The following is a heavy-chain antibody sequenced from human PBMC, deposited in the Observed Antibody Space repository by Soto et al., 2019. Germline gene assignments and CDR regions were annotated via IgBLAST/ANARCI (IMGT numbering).Heavy chain of an antibody. CDR3: AKDVGGIHDDDDDMDSHFDY. J-gene: IGHJ4*02. Sequence: QVQLVESGGGVVQPGRSLRLSCAASGFTFSSYAMNWVRQAPGKGLEWVAVISYDGSNKYYADSVKGRFTISRDNSKNTLYLQMNSVRAEDTAVYYCAKDVGGIHDDDDDMDSHFDYWGQGTLVTVSS. D-gene: IGHD3-16*01. CDR1: GFTFSSYA. CDR2: ISYDGSNK. V-gene: IGHV3-30*18.